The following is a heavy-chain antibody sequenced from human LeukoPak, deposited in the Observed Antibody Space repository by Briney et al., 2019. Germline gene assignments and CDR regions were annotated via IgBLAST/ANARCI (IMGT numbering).Heavy chain of an antibody. CDR2: ISSSGSTI. CDR3: ARVRYDFVWGSLDV. Sequence: PGGSLRLSCAASGFTFSDYYMSWIRQAPGKGLEWVSYISSSGSTIYYADSVKGRFTISRDNAKNSLYLQMNSLRAEDTAVYYCARVRYDFVWGSLDVWGRGTPVTISS. J-gene: IGHJ6*04. V-gene: IGHV3-11*04. D-gene: IGHD3-16*01. CDR1: GFTFSDYY.